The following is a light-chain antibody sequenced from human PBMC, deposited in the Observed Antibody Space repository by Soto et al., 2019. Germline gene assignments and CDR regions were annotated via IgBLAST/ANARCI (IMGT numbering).Light chain of an antibody. CDR2: GAS. J-gene: IGKJ1*01. CDR3: QQYNSWPPWT. Sequence: TVITQSPATLSVSPGERATLSCRASQSVYSSLAWYQQKPGQAPRLLIYGASTRATGIPARFSGSGSGTEFTLTISRLQSEDFAVYYCQQYNSWPPWTFGQGTKVDIK. V-gene: IGKV3-15*01. CDR1: QSVYSS.